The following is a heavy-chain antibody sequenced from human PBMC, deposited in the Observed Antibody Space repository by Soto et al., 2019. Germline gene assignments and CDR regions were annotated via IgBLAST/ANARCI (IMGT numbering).Heavy chain of an antibody. Sequence: QITLKESGPALVKPTQTLTLTCSCSGFSISADGVGVGWIRQPPGKALEWLAILYWDDDKRYSPSLNSRLTITKDTSRNQVVLTMTNVDPVDTDTYFCAHSRRGASCSGCNCYHFVSWGQGTLVTVSS. J-gene: IGHJ4*02. V-gene: IGHV2-5*02. CDR1: GFSISADGVG. D-gene: IGHD2-15*01. CDR3: AHSRRGASCSGCNCYHFVS. CDR2: LYWDDDK.